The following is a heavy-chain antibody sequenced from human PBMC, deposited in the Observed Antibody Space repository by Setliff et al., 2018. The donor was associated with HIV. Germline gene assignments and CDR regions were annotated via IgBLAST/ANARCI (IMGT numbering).Heavy chain of an antibody. J-gene: IGHJ6*02. CDR1: GGSITSSSNY. V-gene: IGHV4-39*02. Sequence: SETLSLTCTVSGGSITSSSNYWGWIRQPPGKGLEWIGSIYYSGSSYYNPSLKSRVTISVDTSKNQFSLKLSSVTAPDTAVYYCAREQYHFVVDYYYYYGMDVWGQGNTVTVSS. D-gene: IGHD2-15*01. CDR2: IYYSGSS. CDR3: AREQYHFVVDYYYYYGMDV.